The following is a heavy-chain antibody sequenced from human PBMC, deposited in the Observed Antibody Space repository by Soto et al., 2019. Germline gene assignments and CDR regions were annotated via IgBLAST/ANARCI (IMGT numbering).Heavy chain of an antibody. D-gene: IGHD3-22*01. Sequence: SETLSLTCAVYGGSFSGYYWTWIRQPPGKGLEWIGEINHSGSTNYNPSLKSRVTISVDTSKDQFSLKLSSVTAADTAVYYCGRSYYNSTGFAVDPWGQGTLVTVSS. CDR3: GRSYYNSTGFAVDP. CDR2: INHSGST. J-gene: IGHJ5*02. V-gene: IGHV4-34*01. CDR1: GGSFSGYY.